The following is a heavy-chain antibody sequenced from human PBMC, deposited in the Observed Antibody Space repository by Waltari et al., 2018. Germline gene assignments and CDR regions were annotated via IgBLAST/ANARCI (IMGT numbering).Heavy chain of an antibody. CDR2: FDPEGGET. CDR1: GYTLTELS. J-gene: IGHJ4*02. Sequence: QVQPVHSGVEVKKPGASVKVSCKVSGYTLTELSLHWVHKAPGKGLEWLGGFDPEGGETIYAQKFQGIVTMTEDTSTDTAYMELSSLRSEKTAVYYCATRTRTGVQIHFDCWGQGTLVTVSS. V-gene: IGHV1-24*01. CDR3: ATRTRTGVQIHFDC. D-gene: IGHD1-1*01.